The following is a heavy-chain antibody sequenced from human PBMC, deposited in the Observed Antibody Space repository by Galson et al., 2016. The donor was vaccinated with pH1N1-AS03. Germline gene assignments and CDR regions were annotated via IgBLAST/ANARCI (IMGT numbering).Heavy chain of an antibody. Sequence: SLRLSCAVSGLSLSDNWWHWVRHVPGEGLIWVARINSAGSATSYADSVRGRFTISRDNAKNTVYLYMNSLRVDDTGVYYCGTVFDFWGQGTLVTVSS. V-gene: IGHV3-74*01. D-gene: IGHD4-17*01. CDR2: INSAGSAT. CDR3: GTVFDF. CDR1: GLSLSDNW. J-gene: IGHJ4*02.